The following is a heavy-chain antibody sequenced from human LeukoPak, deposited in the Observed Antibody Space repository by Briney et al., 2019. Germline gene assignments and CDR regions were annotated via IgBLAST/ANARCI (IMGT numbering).Heavy chain of an antibody. CDR2: INPNSGGT. CDR3: ARDRIVVVITTGDAFDI. Sequence: ASVKVSCKASRYTFTGYYMHWVRQAPGQGLEWMGWINPNSGGTNYAQKFQGRVTMTRDTSIGTAYMELSRLRSDDTAVYYCARDRIVVVITTGDAFDIWGQGTMVTVSS. V-gene: IGHV1-2*02. D-gene: IGHD3-22*01. CDR1: RYTFTGYY. J-gene: IGHJ3*02.